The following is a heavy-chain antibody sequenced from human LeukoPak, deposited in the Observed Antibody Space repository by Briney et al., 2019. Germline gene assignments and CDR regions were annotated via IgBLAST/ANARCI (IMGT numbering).Heavy chain of an antibody. CDR2: MFYSGTT. V-gene: IGHV4-39*01. CDR1: GGSISSSGKY. Sequence: TSETLSLTCTVSGGSISSSGKYGAWIRQPPGKGLEWMGSMFYSGTTYYNPSLKSRLSISVDTSKNQFSLKLSSVTAADTAVYYCARVYDSSGYYSRTFDAFDIWGQGTMVTVSS. D-gene: IGHD3-22*01. J-gene: IGHJ3*02. CDR3: ARVYDSSGYYSRTFDAFDI.